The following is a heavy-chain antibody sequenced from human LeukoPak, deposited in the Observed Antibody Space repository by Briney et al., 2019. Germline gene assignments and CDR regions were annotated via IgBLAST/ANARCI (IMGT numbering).Heavy chain of an antibody. V-gene: IGHV3-23*01. CDR1: GFSFSSNA. CDR3: AKIATGYYFES. Sequence: GGSLRLSCAASGFSFSSNAMSWVRQAPGKGLERVSVITGGGDGTFYSDSVKGRFTISRDNSKNTLYLQMNSLRAEDTAVYYCAKIATGYYFESWGQGTLVTVSS. D-gene: IGHD3-9*01. J-gene: IGHJ4*02. CDR2: ITGGGDGT.